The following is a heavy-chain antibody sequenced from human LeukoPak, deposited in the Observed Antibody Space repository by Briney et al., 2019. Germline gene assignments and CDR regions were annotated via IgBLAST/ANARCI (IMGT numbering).Heavy chain of an antibody. CDR3: AKRVAARLPFDY. CDR1: GGSISSSSYY. V-gene: IGHV4-39*01. J-gene: IGHJ4*02. D-gene: IGHD6-6*01. Sequence: SETLSLTCTVSGGSISSSSYYWDWIRQPPGKGLEWIGSIYYSGSTYYNPSLKSRVTISVDTSKNQFSLKLSSVTAADTAVYYCAKRVAARLPFDYWGQGTLVTVSS. CDR2: IYYSGST.